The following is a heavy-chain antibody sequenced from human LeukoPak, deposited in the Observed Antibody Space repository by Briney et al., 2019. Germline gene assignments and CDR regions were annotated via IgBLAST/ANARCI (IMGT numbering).Heavy chain of an antibody. CDR2: ISYDGSTK. J-gene: IGHJ3*02. CDR1: GFTFSSYG. D-gene: IGHD1-7*01. V-gene: IGHV3-30*18. CDR3: AKDMYGQGNSNDAFDI. Sequence: PGGSLRLSCAASGFTFSSYGMHWVRQAPGKGLEWVAVISYDGSTKYYVDSVKGRFTISRDNSKNTLYLQMNSLRAEDTAVYYCAKDMYGQGNSNDAFDIWGQGTMVTVSS.